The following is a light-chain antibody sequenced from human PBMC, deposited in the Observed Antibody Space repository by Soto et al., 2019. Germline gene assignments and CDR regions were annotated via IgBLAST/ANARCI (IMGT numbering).Light chain of an antibody. J-gene: IGKJ3*01. CDR1: QSGSSY. V-gene: IGKV3-11*01. CDR3: QDRSHWPFT. CDR2: DES. Sequence: EIALTQSPATLSLSPGERATLTCRASQSGSSYLAGSQQKPGQAPRLLIYDESNRATGVPARFSGSGSGTDFALTIRRLEPEDFAVYYCQDRSHWPFTCGPGTKVDVK.